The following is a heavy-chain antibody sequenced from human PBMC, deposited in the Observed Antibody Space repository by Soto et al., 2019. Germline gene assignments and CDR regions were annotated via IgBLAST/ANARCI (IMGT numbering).Heavy chain of an antibody. CDR2: IYPGDSDT. V-gene: IGHV5-51*01. Sequence: RGESLKISCKGSGYSFPSYWIGWVRQTPGNGLECMGFIYPGDSDTTYSPSFQGQVTISADKSTSTAFLQWTSLKASDTGMYYCARVDSSGCSEYWGQGTQVTVSS. D-gene: IGHD6-19*01. CDR1: GYSFPSYW. J-gene: IGHJ4*02. CDR3: ARVDSSGCSEY.